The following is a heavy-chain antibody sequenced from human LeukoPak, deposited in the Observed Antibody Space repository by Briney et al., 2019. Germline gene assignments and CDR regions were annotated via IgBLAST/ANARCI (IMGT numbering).Heavy chain of an antibody. CDR2: INLDGNGR. CDR1: GFFFSNYW. D-gene: IGHD3-3*01. V-gene: IGHV3-7*01. CDR3: ARDTDDFQGLDI. J-gene: IGHJ3*02. Sequence: GGSLRLSCAASGFFFSNYWMSWVRQAQGKGLEWVANINLDGNGRFYVDSVKGRFTISRDNNKKSVYLQMDSLRAEDTAVYYCARDTDDFQGLDIWGQGTRVTVSS.